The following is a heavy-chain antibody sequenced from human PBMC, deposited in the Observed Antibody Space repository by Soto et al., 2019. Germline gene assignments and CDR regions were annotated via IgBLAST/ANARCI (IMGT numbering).Heavy chain of an antibody. D-gene: IGHD3-16*01. CDR1: GFTFSSYT. J-gene: IGHJ3*02. CDR2: ISSSSSYI. CDR3: ARDRGGDLKAFDI. V-gene: IGHV3-21*01. Sequence: EVQLVESGGGLVKPGGSLRLSCAAFGFTFSSYTMNWVRQAPGKGVEWVSSISSSSSYIYYADSVKGRFTITRDNAKTPLFQKMNSLTAEDTAEYYCARDRGGDLKAFDIWGQGTMVTVSS.